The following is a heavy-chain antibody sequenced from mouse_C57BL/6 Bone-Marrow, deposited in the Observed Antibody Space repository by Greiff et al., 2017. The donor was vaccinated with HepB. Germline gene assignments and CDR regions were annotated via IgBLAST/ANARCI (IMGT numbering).Heavy chain of an antibody. Sequence: EVKLMESGGGLVKPGGSLKLSCAASGFTFSDYGMHWVRQAPEKGLEWGAYISSGSSTIYYADTVKGRFTISRDNAKNTLLLQMNSLRSEETAMYYCSSAYYSNYNAMDYWGQGTSVTVSS. CDR2: ISSGSSTI. CDR1: GFTFSDYG. CDR3: SSAYYSNYNAMDY. J-gene: IGHJ4*01. D-gene: IGHD2-5*01. V-gene: IGHV5-17*01.